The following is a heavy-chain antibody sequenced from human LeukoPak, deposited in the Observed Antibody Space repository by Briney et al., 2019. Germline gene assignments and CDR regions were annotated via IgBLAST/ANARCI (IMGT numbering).Heavy chain of an antibody. J-gene: IGHJ4*02. D-gene: IGHD1-26*01. V-gene: IGHV3-23*01. Sequence: PGGSLRLSCAASGFTFSSYAMTWVRQSPGKGLEWVSGISGSGDNTHYADSVKGRFTISRDNSKNTLYLQMNSLRGDDTAVYSCAKWGGVVGSDTFFGPLDHWGQGTLVTVSS. CDR1: GFTFSSYA. CDR3: AKWGGVVGSDTFFGPLDH. CDR2: ISGSGDNT.